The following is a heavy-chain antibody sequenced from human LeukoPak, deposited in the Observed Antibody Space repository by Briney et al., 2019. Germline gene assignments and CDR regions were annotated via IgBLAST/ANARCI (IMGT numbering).Heavy chain of an antibody. J-gene: IGHJ3*02. Sequence: GGSPRLSCAASGFTFSSYAMSWVRQAPGKGLEWVSAISGSGGSTYYADSVKGRFTISRDNSKNTLYLQMNSLRAEDTAVYYCAKDPFIVVVPAAPWDDAFDIWGQGTMVTVSS. CDR2: ISGSGGST. CDR3: AKDPFIVVVPAAPWDDAFDI. V-gene: IGHV3-23*01. CDR1: GFTFSSYA. D-gene: IGHD2-2*01.